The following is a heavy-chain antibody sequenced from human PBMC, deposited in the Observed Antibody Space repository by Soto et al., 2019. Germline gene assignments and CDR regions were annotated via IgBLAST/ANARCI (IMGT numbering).Heavy chain of an antibody. D-gene: IGHD3-3*01. CDR1: GFSLTTSGVG. J-gene: IGHJ4*02. CDR3: AHRVLRTVFGLVTTTAIYFDF. V-gene: IGHV2-5*02. CDR2: IYWDDDK. Sequence: QITLNESGPTLVKPTQTLTLTCTFSGFSLTTSGVGVGWIRQSPGKAPEWLALIYWDDDKRYSPSLKSRLTITKDTSKNQVVLTMANLDPADTATYYCAHRVLRTVFGLVTTTAIYFDFWGQGTRVAVSS.